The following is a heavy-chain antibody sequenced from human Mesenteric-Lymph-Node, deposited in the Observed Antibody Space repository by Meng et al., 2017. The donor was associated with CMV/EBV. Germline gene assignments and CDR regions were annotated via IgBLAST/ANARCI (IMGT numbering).Heavy chain of an antibody. D-gene: IGHD3-10*01. CDR2: ISSHGGNT. CDR1: GFTFSSSA. CDR3: ARGSTMVRGVINPFDY. V-gene: IGHV3-64*01. J-gene: IGHJ4*02. Sequence: GFTFSSSAIHWGRQAAGKGQQYVSAISSHGGNTYYTNSVKGRFNISRDNSKNTLYLQMGSLRVEDMAVYYCARGSTMVRGVINPFDYWGQGTLVTVSS.